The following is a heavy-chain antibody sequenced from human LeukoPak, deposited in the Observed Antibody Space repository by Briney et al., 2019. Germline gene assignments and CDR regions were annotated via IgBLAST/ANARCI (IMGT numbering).Heavy chain of an antibody. CDR2: IYYSGST. CDR1: GGSISSYY. Sequence: NPSETLSLTCTVSGGSISSYYWSWIRQPPGKGLEWIGYIYYSGSTNYNPSLKSRVTISVDTSKNQFSLKLSSVTAADTAVYYCARLGFTIFGVVPTPRFDPWGQGTLVTVSS. D-gene: IGHD3-3*01. J-gene: IGHJ5*02. CDR3: ARLGFTIFGVVPTPRFDP. V-gene: IGHV4-59*01.